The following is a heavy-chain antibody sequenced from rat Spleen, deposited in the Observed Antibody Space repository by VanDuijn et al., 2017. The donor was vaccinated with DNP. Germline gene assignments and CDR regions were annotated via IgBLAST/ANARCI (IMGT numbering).Heavy chain of an antibody. Sequence: QVHLKESGPGLVQASKTLSLTCTVSGFSVTRYTVHWVRQPPGKSLVWMGSIWAGGGSNYNSAVQSRLSISRDTSKRQVFLEVHSLQPEDTGTYYCTRHDYYFDYWGQGVMVTVSS. CDR1: GFSVTRYT. CDR3: TRHDYYFDY. J-gene: IGHJ2*01. CDR2: IWAGGGS. D-gene: IGHD1-7*01. V-gene: IGHV2-72*01.